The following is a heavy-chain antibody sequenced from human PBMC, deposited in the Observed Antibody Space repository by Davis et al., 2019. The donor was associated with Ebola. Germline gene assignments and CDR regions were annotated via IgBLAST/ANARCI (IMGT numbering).Heavy chain of an antibody. CDR3: AKVAVAGQPHFDY. Sequence: GESLKISCAASGFTFSSYSMNWVRQAPGKGLEWVSYISSSSSTIYYADSVKGRFTISRDNAKNSLYLQINSLRAEDTAVYYCAKVAVAGQPHFDYWGQGTLVTVSS. CDR1: GFTFSSYS. J-gene: IGHJ4*02. CDR2: ISSSSSTI. V-gene: IGHV3-48*01. D-gene: IGHD6-19*01.